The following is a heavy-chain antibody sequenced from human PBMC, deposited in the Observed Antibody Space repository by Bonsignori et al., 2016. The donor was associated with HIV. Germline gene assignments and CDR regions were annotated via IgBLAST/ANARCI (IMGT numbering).Heavy chain of an antibody. J-gene: IGHJ6*03. CDR3: AFGKASTLFYYSMDV. V-gene: IGHV1-2*02. Sequence: WVRQAPGQGLEWMGCINPYGGASNSARRFQGRISLTSDMSITTAFMELRRLTSDDTAVYYCAFGKASTLFYYSMDVWDNGTTVTVSS. CDR2: INPYGGAS. D-gene: IGHD3-10*01.